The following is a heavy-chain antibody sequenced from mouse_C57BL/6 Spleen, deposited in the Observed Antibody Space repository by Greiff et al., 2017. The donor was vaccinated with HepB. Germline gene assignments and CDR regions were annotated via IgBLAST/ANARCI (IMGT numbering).Heavy chain of an antibody. Sequence: VKLLQPGTELVKPGASVKLSCKASGYTFTSYWMHWVKQRPGQGLEWIGNINPSNGGTNYNEKFKSKATLTVDKSSSTAYMQLSSLTSEDSAVYYCARDIGGNYLLYAMDYWGQGTSVTVSS. CDR1: GYTFTSYW. D-gene: IGHD2-1*01. CDR2: INPSNGGT. CDR3: ARDIGGNYLLYAMDY. J-gene: IGHJ4*01. V-gene: IGHV1-53*01.